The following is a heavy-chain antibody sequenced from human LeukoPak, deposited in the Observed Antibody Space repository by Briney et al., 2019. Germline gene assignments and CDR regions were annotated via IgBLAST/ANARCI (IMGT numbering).Heavy chain of an antibody. CDR3: ASRPRSTVVAPWDY. V-gene: IGHV3-74*01. CDR1: GFTFSSYW. CDR2: INSDGSST. D-gene: IGHD3-22*01. J-gene: IGHJ4*02. Sequence: GGSLRLSCAASGFTFSSYWMHWVRQAPGKGLVWVSRINSDGSSTSYADSVKGRFTISRDNAKNTLYLQMNSLRAEDTALYYCASRPRSTVVAPWDYWGQGTLVTVSS.